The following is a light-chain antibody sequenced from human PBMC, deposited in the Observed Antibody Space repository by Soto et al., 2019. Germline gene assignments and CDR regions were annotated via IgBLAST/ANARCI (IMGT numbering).Light chain of an antibody. Sequence: QSVLTQPASVVGSPGQSITFSCTGTSRDVGGYNFVSWYQQHPGKAPKLMIYEVSSRPSGVSNRFSGSKSGNTASLPISGLQPEDEADYHCSSYPTSTTVVFGTGTKVTVL. V-gene: IGLV2-14*03. CDR1: SRDVGGYNF. CDR2: EVS. J-gene: IGLJ1*01. CDR3: SSYPTSTTVV.